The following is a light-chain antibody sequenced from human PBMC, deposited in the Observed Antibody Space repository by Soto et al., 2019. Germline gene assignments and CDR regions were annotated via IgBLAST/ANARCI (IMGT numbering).Light chain of an antibody. CDR1: QSISSY. V-gene: IGKV1-39*01. Sequence: DIQMTQSPSSLSASVGDRVTITCRASQSISSYLNWYQQKPGKAPKLLIYAASSLQSGVPSRFSGSRSGTDFTLTISSLQPEDFATYYCQQSYSTPWTFGQGTKVDSK. CDR2: AAS. J-gene: IGKJ1*01. CDR3: QQSYSTPWT.